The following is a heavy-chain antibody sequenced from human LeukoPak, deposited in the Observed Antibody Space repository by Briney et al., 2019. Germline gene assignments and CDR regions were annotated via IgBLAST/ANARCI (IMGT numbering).Heavy chain of an antibody. V-gene: IGHV1-69*04. CDR2: IIPILGIA. Sequence: SVKVSCKASGGTFSSYAISWVRQAPGQGLEWMGRIIPILGIANYAQKFQGRVTITADKSTSTAYMELGSLRSEDTAVYYCAREVNSGSYYFDYWGQGTLVTVSS. CDR1: GGTFSSYA. J-gene: IGHJ4*02. D-gene: IGHD1-26*01. CDR3: AREVNSGSYYFDY.